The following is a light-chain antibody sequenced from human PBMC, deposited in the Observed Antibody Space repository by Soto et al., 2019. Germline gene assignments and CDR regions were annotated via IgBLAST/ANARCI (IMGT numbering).Light chain of an antibody. CDR2: GES. CDR1: QSISRN. Sequence: EIVLTQSPATLSVSPGERATLSCRTSQSISRNLAWYQHRHGQAPRLLIYGESTRATGIHARFSGSGSGTDFTLTISGLQSEDYAVYYCQQYMNWPWTFGQGTKVDIK. CDR3: QQYMNWPWT. J-gene: IGKJ1*01. V-gene: IGKV3-15*01.